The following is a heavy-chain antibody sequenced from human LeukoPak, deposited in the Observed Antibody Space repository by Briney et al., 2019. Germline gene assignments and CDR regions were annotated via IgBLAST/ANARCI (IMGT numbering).Heavy chain of an antibody. CDR2: ISAYNGNT. J-gene: IGHJ6*02. Sequence: GASVKVSCKASGYTFTSYGISWVRQAPGQGLEWMGWISAYNGNTNYAQKLQGRVTMTTDTSTSTAYMELRSLRSDDTAVYYCASFGSGLGSYGMDVWGQGTTVTVSS. CDR3: ASFGSGLGSYGMDV. V-gene: IGHV1-18*01. D-gene: IGHD6-19*01. CDR1: GYTFTSYG.